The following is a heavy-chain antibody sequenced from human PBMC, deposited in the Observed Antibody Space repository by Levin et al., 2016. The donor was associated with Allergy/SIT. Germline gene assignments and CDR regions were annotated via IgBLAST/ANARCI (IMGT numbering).Heavy chain of an antibody. CDR1: GFTFSSYW. Sequence: GESLKISCAASGFTFSSYWMHWVRQAPGKGLVWVSRINSDGSSTSYADSVKGRFTISRDNAKNTLYLQMNSLRAEDTAVYYCARDFNPSITIFGVVITNLNAEYFQHWGQGTLVTVSS. D-gene: IGHD3-3*01. CDR3: ARDFNPSITIFGVVITNLNAEYFQH. CDR2: INSDGSST. J-gene: IGHJ1*01. V-gene: IGHV3-74*01.